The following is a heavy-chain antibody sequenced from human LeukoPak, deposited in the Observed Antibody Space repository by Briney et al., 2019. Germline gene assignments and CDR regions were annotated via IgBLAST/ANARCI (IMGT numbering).Heavy chain of an antibody. CDR1: GGSISTYY. CDR3: ARAYYYDSSGHLFDY. V-gene: IGHV4-59*01. J-gene: IGHJ4*02. Sequence: SETLSLTCTVSGGSISTYYWSWIRQPPGKGLEWIGYIYYSGSTNYNPSLKSRVTISVDTSRDQFSLELRSVTAADTAVYYCARAYYYDSSGHLFDYWGQGTLVTVSS. CDR2: IYYSGST. D-gene: IGHD3-22*01.